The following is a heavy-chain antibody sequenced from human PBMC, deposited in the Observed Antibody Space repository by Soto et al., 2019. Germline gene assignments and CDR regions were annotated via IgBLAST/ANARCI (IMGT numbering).Heavy chain of an antibody. V-gene: IGHV4-31*03. CDR2: IYYSGST. CDR3: ARVHYDFWSGYLYYFDY. CDR1: GGSISSGGYY. J-gene: IGHJ4*02. D-gene: IGHD3-3*01. Sequence: SETLSLTCTVSGGSISSGGYYWSWIRQHPGKGLEWIGYIYYSGSTYYNPSLKSRVTISVDTSKNQFSLKLSSVTAADTAVYYCARVHYDFWSGYLYYFDYWGQGTLVTVSS.